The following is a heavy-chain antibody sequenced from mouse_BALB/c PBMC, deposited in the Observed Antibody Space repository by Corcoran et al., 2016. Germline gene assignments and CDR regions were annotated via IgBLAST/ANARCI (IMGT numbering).Heavy chain of an antibody. CDR1: GYTFTDYS. V-gene: IGHV9-2-1*01. J-gene: IGHJ2*01. D-gene: IGHD1-2*01. CDR3: ARGFYYGYGY. Sequence: QIQLVQSGPELKKPGETVKISCKASGYTFTDYSMHWVKQAPGKGLKWMGWINTETGEPTYADDFKGRFAFSLETSASTAYLQINNLKNEDTATYFCARGFYYGYGYWGQGTTLTVSS. CDR2: INTETGEP.